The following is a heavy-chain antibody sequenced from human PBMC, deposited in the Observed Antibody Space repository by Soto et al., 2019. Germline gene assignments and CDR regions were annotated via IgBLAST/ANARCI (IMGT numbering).Heavy chain of an antibody. CDR1: GLTFSSHA. V-gene: IGHV3-23*01. CDR2: ISGGGGST. J-gene: IGHJ4*02. D-gene: IGHD1-26*01. CDR3: ANRVGDY. Sequence: GGSLRLSCAVSGLTFSSHAMGWVRQAPGKGLEWVSGISGGGGSTYYADSVKGRFTISRDNSKNTMYLQMKSLRAEDTAVYYCANRVGDYWGQGTLVTVSS.